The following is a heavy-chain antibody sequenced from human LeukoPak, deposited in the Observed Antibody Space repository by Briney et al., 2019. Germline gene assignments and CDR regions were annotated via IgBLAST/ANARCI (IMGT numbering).Heavy chain of an antibody. CDR1: GFTFSSYS. J-gene: IGHJ4*02. D-gene: IGHD6-19*01. CDR3: ARDGRLYSSGCFDY. CDR2: ISSSSSYI. Sequence: GRSLRLSCAASGFTFSSYSMNWVRQALGKGLEWVSSISSSSSYIYYADSVKGRFTISRDNAKNSLYLQMNSLRAEDTAVYYCARDGRLYSSGCFDYWGQGTLVTVSS. V-gene: IGHV3-21*01.